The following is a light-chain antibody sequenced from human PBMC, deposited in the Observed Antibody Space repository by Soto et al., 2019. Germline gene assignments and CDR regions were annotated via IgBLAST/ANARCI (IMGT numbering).Light chain of an antibody. CDR3: QQYNHWPRT. CDR2: GAS. Sequence: EIVLTQPPGTLSLSPGERATLSCRASQSLTTSYLAWYQQKPGQAPRLLIHGASSRATGIPDRFSGSGSGTDFTLTISRLEPEDFAVYYCQQYNHWPRTFGQGTKVDIK. J-gene: IGKJ1*01. CDR1: QSLTTSY. V-gene: IGKV3-20*01.